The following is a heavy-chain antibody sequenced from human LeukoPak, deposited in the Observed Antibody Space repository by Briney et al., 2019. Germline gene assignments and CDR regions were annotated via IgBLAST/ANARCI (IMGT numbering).Heavy chain of an antibody. D-gene: IGHD2-21*02. J-gene: IGHJ4*02. CDR1: GGTFISYA. V-gene: IGHV1-69*05. CDR2: IIPIFGTA. Sequence: ASVKVSCKASGGTFISYAISWVRQAPGQGLEWMGGIIPIFGTANYAQKFQGRVTMTRDTSTSTVYMELSSLRSEDTAVYYCARAASRVVVTATIDYWGQGTLVTVSS. CDR3: ARAASRVVVTATIDY.